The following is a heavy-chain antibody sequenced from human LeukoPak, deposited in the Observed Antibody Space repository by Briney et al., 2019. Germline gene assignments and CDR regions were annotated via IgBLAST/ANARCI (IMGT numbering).Heavy chain of an antibody. CDR2: ISGSGGTT. V-gene: IGHV3-23*01. CDR3: AKAGHSSSWPFDY. D-gene: IGHD6-13*01. CDR1: GFTFSSYA. J-gene: IGHJ4*02. Sequence: GGSLRLSCAASGFTFSSYAVSWVRQAPGKGLEWVSAISGSGGTTYYADSVKGRFTISRDNSKNTLSLQMNSLRAEDTAVYDCAKAGHSSSWPFDYWGQGTLVTVSS.